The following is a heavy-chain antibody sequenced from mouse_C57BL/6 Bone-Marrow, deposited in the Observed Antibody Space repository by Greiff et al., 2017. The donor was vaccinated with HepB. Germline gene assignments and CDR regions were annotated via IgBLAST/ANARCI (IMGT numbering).Heavy chain of an antibody. Sequence: VQLQQSGPELVKPGASVKISCKASGYTFTDYYINWVKQRPGQGLEWIGWIYPGSGNTKYNEKFKGKATLTVDTSASTAYMQLSSLTSEDSAVYFCARWGFGNGSSLWYFDVWGTGTTVTVSS. CDR1: GYTFTDYY. V-gene: IGHV1-84*01. CDR2: IYPGSGNT. CDR3: ARWGFGNGSSLWYFDV. J-gene: IGHJ1*03. D-gene: IGHD1-1*01.